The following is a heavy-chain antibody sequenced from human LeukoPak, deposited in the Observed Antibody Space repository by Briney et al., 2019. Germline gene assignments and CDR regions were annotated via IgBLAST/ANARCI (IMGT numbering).Heavy chain of an antibody. CDR1: GGSISSYF. J-gene: IGHJ5*02. D-gene: IGHD3-10*01. CDR3: ARGTPHYYGSGSYYIRRFDP. V-gene: IGHV4-59*12. CDR2: IYSSGST. Sequence: SETLSLTCTVSGGSISSYFWSWVRQPPGKGLEWIGYIYSSGSTNYNPSLRSRVTISLDTSKNQFSLRLTSVTAADTAVYYCARGTPHYYGSGSYYIRRFDPWGQGTLVTVSS.